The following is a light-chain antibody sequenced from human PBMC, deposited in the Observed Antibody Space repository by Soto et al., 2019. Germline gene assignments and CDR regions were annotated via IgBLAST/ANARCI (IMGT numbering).Light chain of an antibody. CDR3: LLSYRGDYV. Sequence: QAVVTQEPSLTVSPGGKVILTCGSTTGPVTTGHYPYWFQQKPGQAPRPLVYDTANIFSWTPVRFSGSLVGGKAGLTLSGAQPEDEAEYYCLLSYRGDYVFGPGTKVTVL. CDR1: TGPVTTGHY. V-gene: IGLV7-46*01. J-gene: IGLJ1*01. CDR2: DTA.